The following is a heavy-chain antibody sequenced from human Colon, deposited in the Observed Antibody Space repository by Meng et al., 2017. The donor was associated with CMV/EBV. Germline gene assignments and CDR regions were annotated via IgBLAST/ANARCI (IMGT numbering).Heavy chain of an antibody. CDR2: IHHSGST. CDR1: GGSFSGYS. CDR3: ASGRGDYSPPIFEY. J-gene: IGHJ4*02. Sequence: VYGGSFSGYSWSWLRQPPGRGLEWIGEIHHSGSTNYIPSLKSRVTISLDTSMNQFSLRLRSVTAADTALYYCASGRGDYSPPIFEYWGQGALVTVSS. V-gene: IGHV4-34*01. D-gene: IGHD4-11*01.